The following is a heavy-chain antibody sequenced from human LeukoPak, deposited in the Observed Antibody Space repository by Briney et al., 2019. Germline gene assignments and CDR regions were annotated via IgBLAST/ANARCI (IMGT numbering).Heavy chain of an antibody. D-gene: IGHD3-3*01. CDR2: INHSGST. CDR3: ARARMYYDFWSGPEWTYYFDY. V-gene: IGHV4-34*01. Sequence: SETLSLTCAVYGGSFSGYYWSWIRQPPGKGLEWIGEINHSGSTNYNPPLKSRVTISVDTSKNQFSLKLSSVTAADTAVYYCARARMYYDFWSGPEWTYYFDYWGQGTLVTVSS. J-gene: IGHJ4*02. CDR1: GGSFSGYY.